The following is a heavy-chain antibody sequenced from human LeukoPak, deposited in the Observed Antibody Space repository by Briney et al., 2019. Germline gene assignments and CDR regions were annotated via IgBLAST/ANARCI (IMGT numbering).Heavy chain of an antibody. V-gene: IGHV1-24*01. D-gene: IGHD3-22*01. Sequence: ASVRVSCKVFGYTPTELFMHWVRQTPGKELEWMGGFDPEDSETIYAQKFQGRVTMTTDTSTDTAYMERSSLRPEDTAVYYCATQPGAIVYDSSGYAWGQGTLVTVSS. J-gene: IGHJ5*02. CDR2: FDPEDSET. CDR1: GYTPTELF. CDR3: ATQPGAIVYDSSGYA.